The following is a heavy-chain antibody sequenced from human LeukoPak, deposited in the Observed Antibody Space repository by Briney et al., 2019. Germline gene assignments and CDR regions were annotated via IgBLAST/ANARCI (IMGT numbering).Heavy chain of an antibody. CDR1: DYTFTSYG. J-gene: IGHJ4*02. Sequence: ASVKVSCKASDYTFTSYGISWVRQAPGQGLEWMGWISAYNGNTNYAQKLQGRVTMTTDTSTSTAYMELRSLRSDDTAVYYCARTMVRGVIIMYYFDYWGQGTLVTVSS. CDR3: ARTMVRGVIIMYYFDY. D-gene: IGHD3-10*01. CDR2: ISAYNGNT. V-gene: IGHV1-18*01.